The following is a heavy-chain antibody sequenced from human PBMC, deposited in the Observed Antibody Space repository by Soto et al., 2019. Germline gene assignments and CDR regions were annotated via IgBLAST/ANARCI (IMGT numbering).Heavy chain of an antibody. D-gene: IGHD5-18*01. CDR1: GGSISSGGYY. CDR3: ARLSGYTSGRLDY. V-gene: IGHV4-31*01. J-gene: IGHJ4*02. CDR2: IYYSGST. Sequence: SETLSLTCTVSGGSISSGGYYWSWIRQHPGKGLEWIGYIYYSGSTYYSPSFQGQVTMSADKSINTAYLQWSSLKASDTAMYYCARLSGYTSGRLDYWGQGTLVTVSS.